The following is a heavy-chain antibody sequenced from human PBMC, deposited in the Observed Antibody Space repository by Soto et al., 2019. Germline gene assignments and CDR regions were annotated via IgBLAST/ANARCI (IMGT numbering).Heavy chain of an antibody. CDR3: ARDHDYYGMDV. V-gene: IGHV4-4*07. CDR2: IYTSGST. CDR1: CGSIISYY. J-gene: IGHJ6*02. Sequence: SETLSLTCTFSCGSIISYYWSWIRQPAGKGLEWIGRIYTSGSTNYNPSLKSRVTMSVDTSKNQFSLKLSSVTAADTAVYYCARDHDYYGMDVWGQGTTVTVSS.